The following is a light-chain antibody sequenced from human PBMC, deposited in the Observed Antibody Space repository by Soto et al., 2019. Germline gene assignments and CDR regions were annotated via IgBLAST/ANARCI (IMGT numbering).Light chain of an antibody. Sequence: QSALTQPASVSGSPGQSITISCTGTSSDVGGYNYVSWYQQHPGKAPKLMIYDVNTRPSGVSNRFSGSKSGNTASLTISGLQAEDGADYHCSADTSSISFGGGTKLTVL. V-gene: IGLV2-14*01. J-gene: IGLJ2*01. CDR2: DVN. CDR1: SSDVGGYNY. CDR3: SADTSSIS.